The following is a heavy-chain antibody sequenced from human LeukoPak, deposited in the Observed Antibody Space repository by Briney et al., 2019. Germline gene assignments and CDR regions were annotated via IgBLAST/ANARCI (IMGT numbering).Heavy chain of an antibody. J-gene: IGHJ4*02. CDR2: ISSSSSYI. V-gene: IGHV3-21*01. CDR3: ARGAFAGGYFDY. CDR1: GFTFSSYS. Sequence: GGSLRLSCAASGFTFSSYSMYWVHQAPGKGLEWVSSISSSSSYIYYADSVKGRFTISRDNAKNSLYLQMNTLRAEDTAVYYCARGAFAGGYFDYWGQGTLVTVSS. D-gene: IGHD6-13*01.